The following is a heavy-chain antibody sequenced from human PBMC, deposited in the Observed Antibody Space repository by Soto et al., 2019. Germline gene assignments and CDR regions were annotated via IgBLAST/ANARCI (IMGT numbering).Heavy chain of an antibody. Sequence: PSETLSLTCSVSGGSMSSYYWSWIRQPPGKGLEWIGYIYDSGSTDYNPSLKSRVTISADTSKNQFSLKLRSVTAADTAIYYCARVIGVSWAYYFDARGQGTLVTVSS. D-gene: IGHD3-10*01. CDR3: ARVIGVSWAYYFDA. CDR1: GGSMSSYY. J-gene: IGHJ4*02. CDR2: IYDSGST. V-gene: IGHV4-59*01.